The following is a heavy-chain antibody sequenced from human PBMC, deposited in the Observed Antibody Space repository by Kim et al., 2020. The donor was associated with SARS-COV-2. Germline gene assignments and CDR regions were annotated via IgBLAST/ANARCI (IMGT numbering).Heavy chain of an antibody. CDR2: IYYSGST. D-gene: IGHD1-26*01. Sequence: SETLSLTCTVSGGSISSSSYYWGWIRQPPGKGLEWIGSIYYSGSTYYNPSLKSRVTISVDTSKNQFSLKLSSVTAADTAVYYCANYLEGEWELHDAFDIWGQGTMVTVSS. V-gene: IGHV4-39*01. CDR3: ANYLEGEWELHDAFDI. CDR1: GGSISSSSYY. J-gene: IGHJ3*02.